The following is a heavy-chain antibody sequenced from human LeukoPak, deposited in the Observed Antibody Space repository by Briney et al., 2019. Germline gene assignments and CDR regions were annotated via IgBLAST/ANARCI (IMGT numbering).Heavy chain of an antibody. CDR2: VFYGGST. Sequence: SETLSLTCTVSGGSIDGNNYYWAWIRQPPGKGLECIGAVFYGGSTFYNPSLKSRVTISVDTSKSQFSLRLTSVTDADTALYYCARGTPHSNWFDPWGQGTLVTVSS. CDR1: GGSIDGNNYY. CDR3: ARGTPHSNWFDP. D-gene: IGHD4-11*01. V-gene: IGHV4-39*07. J-gene: IGHJ5*02.